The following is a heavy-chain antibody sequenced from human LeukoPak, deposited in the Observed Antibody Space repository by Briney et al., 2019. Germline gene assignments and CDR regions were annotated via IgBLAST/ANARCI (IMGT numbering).Heavy chain of an antibody. D-gene: IGHD4-11*01. J-gene: IGHJ6*02. Sequence: SETLSLTCTVSGGSISSHYWAWIRQPAGKGLEWIGRIYSSGSSNYNPSLKSRVTMSVDTSKNQFSLKLSSVTAADTAVYYCARESSNPRDYYGMDVWGQGTTVTVSS. CDR1: GGSISSHY. V-gene: IGHV4-4*07. CDR3: ARESSNPRDYYGMDV. CDR2: IYSSGSS.